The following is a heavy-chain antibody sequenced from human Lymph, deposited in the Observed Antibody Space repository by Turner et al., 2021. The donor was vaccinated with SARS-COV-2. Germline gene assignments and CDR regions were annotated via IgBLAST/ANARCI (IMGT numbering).Heavy chain of an antibody. J-gene: IGHJ3*02. CDR2: IIPIFGTG. D-gene: IGHD6-19*01. CDR3: ARDTAVAGTLGAFDI. V-gene: IGHV1-69*01. Sequence: QVQLVQSGAEVKKPGSSVKVSCKASGGTFSSYAISWVRQAPGQGLEWMGGIIPIFGTGNYAQKFQGRVTITADESTSTAYMELSSLRSEDTAVYYWARDTAVAGTLGAFDIWAKGQWSPSLQ. CDR1: GGTFSSYA.